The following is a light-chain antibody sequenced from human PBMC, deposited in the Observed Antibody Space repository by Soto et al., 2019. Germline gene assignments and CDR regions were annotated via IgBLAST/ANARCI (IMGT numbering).Light chain of an antibody. CDR1: SSNIGAGYD. Sequence: QPVLTQPPSVSGAPGQRVTISCTGSSSNIGAGYDVDWYQQLPGTAPKLLIYGNNNRPSGVPDRFSGSKSGTSASLAITGLQAEDEADYYCQSYDSSLSGSGVFGGGTKLTVL. CDR3: QSYDSSLSGSGV. CDR2: GNN. J-gene: IGLJ2*01. V-gene: IGLV1-40*01.